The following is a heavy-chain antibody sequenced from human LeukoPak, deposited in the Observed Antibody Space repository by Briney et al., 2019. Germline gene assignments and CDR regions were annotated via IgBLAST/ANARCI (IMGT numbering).Heavy chain of an antibody. D-gene: IGHD3-3*01. CDR1: GGSFSGYD. J-gene: IGHJ4*02. V-gene: IGHV4-34*01. Sequence: PSETLSLTCAVYGGSFSGYDWSWIRQPPGKGLEWIWEINHIGSTNYNPSLKRRVTISVDPSKRQFSLKLSSVTAADTAVYYCASRDYDFWSGYYRGFDYWGQGTLVPVSS. CDR2: INHIGST. CDR3: ASRDYDFWSGYYRGFDY.